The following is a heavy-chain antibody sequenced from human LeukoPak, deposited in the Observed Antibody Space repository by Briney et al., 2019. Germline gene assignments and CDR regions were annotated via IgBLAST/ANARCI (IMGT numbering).Heavy chain of an antibody. CDR2: INIDGSDT. CDR3: ARDPQCYLDCSSTSCYTGWFDP. Sequence: GGSLRLSCAASGFSFTSYWMHWVRQAPGEGLVWVARINIDGSDTNYADSVKGRFTISRDNAKNSLYLQMNSLRAEDTAVYYCARDPQCYLDCSSTSCYTGWFDPWGQGTLVTVSS. V-gene: IGHV3-74*01. J-gene: IGHJ5*02. D-gene: IGHD2-2*02. CDR1: GFSFTSYW.